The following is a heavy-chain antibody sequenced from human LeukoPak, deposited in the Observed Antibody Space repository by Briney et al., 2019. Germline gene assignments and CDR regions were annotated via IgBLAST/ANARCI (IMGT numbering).Heavy chain of an antibody. Sequence: ASVKVSCKASGYTFTSYGISWVRQAPGQGLEWMGWISAYNGNTNYAQKLQGRVTMTTDTSTSTAYMELRSLRSDDTAVYYCARDLLAAAGLYYYYGMDVWGQGTTVTVSS. V-gene: IGHV1-18*01. J-gene: IGHJ6*02. CDR2: ISAYNGNT. CDR3: ARDLLAAAGLYYYYGMDV. CDR1: GYTFTSYG. D-gene: IGHD6-13*01.